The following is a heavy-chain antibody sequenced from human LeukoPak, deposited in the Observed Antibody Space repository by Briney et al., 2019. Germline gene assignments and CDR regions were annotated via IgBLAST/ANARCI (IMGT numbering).Heavy chain of an antibody. CDR1: GFTFSDYY. D-gene: IGHD3-3*01. V-gene: IGHV3-23*01. CDR2: ISGNGGST. J-gene: IGHJ4*02. CDR3: AKGEREWLLKQYYFDY. Sequence: PGGSLRLSCAASGFTFSDYYMSWLRQAPGKGLEWVSAISGNGGSTYYADSVKGRFTISRDNSKNTLYLQMNSLRAEDTAVYYCAKGEREWLLKQYYFDYWGQGTLVTVSS.